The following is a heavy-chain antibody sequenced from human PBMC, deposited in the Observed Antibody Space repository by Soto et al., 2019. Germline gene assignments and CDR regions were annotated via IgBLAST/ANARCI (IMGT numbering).Heavy chain of an antibody. Sequence: PSETLSITCTFSVGSVTNSSYYWGGIRQSPGKGLEWIGSVYYRGRSYSKSSVKSRVTISVDTSKNQFSLNLNSVTASDTAVYFCVSQRTTVITKAYFDYWGPGALVTVSS. CDR2: VYYRGRS. J-gene: IGHJ4*02. CDR1: VGSVTNSSYY. CDR3: VSQRTTVITKAYFDY. D-gene: IGHD4-4*01. V-gene: IGHV4-39*01.